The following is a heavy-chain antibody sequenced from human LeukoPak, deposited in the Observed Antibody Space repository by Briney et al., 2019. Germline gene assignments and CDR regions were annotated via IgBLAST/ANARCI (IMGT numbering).Heavy chain of an antibody. CDR3: ASLGGSYYCYYGMDV. J-gene: IGHJ6*02. CDR2: IYYSGST. Sequence: SETLSLTCTVSGGSVSSGSYYWSWIRQPPGKGLEWIGYIYYSGSTNYNPSLKSRVTISVDTSKNQFSLKLSSVTAADTAVYYCASLGGSYYCYYGMDVWGQGTTVTVSS. V-gene: IGHV4-61*01. D-gene: IGHD1-26*01. CDR1: GGSVSSGSYY.